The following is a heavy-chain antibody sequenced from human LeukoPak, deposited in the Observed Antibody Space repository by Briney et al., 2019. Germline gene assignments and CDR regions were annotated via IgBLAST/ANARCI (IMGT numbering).Heavy chain of an antibody. CDR2: IDSDGSGA. CDR1: GLTLSGYW. CDR3: STVEHF. D-gene: IGHD1/OR15-1a*01. V-gene: IGHV3-74*01. J-gene: IGHJ4*02. Sequence: GGSLRLSCSASGLTLSGYWMHWVRQIPGKGLVWVSRIDSDGSGASYADSVKGRFTISRDDVKNMLYLQMNSLRVEDTGLYYCSTVEHFWGQGTLVTVSS.